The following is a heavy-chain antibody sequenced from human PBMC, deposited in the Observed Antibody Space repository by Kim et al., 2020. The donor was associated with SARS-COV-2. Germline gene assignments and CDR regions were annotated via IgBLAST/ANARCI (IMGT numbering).Heavy chain of an antibody. CDR3: AGSRLLWFREHWFET. V-gene: IGHV3-23*01. D-gene: IGHD3-10*01. Sequence: DSVQGRFTISRDNSKNTLYLQMNSLGAEDTAVYYCAGSRLLWFREHWFETWGQGTLVTVSS. J-gene: IGHJ5*02.